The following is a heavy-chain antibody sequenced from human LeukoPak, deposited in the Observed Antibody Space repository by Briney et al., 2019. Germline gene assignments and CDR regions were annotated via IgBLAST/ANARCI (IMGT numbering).Heavy chain of an antibody. V-gene: IGHV4-34*01. D-gene: IGHD6-19*01. Sequence: PSETLSLTCTVSGGSISGYYWSWIRQPPGKGLEWIGEINHSGSTNYNPSLKSRVTISVDTSKNQFSLKLSSVTAADTAVYYCARQGIAVAGGMDDAFDIWGQGTMVTVSS. CDR3: ARQGIAVAGGMDDAFDI. CDR2: INHSGST. CDR1: GGSISGYY. J-gene: IGHJ3*02.